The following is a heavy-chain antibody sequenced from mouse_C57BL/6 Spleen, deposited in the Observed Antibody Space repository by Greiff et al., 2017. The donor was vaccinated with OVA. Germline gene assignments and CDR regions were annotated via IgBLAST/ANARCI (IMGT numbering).Heavy chain of an antibody. J-gene: IGHJ2*01. CDR3: ARDTAQGLDY. CDR2: IYPSDSET. D-gene: IGHD3-2*02. V-gene: IGHV1-61*01. Sequence: QVQLQQPGAELVRPGSSVKLSCKASGYTFTSYWMDWVKQRPGQGLEWIGNIYPSDSETHYNQKFKDKATLTVDKSSSTAYMQLSSLTSEDSAVYYCARDTAQGLDYGGQGTTLTVSS. CDR1: GYTFTSYW.